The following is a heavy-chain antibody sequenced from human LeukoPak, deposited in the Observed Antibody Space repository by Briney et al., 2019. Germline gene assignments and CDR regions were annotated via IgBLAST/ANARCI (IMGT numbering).Heavy chain of an antibody. J-gene: IGHJ4*02. V-gene: IGHV4-34*01. CDR1: GGSFSGYY. CDR3: ARASTMVRGVIRRLTYFDY. D-gene: IGHD3-10*01. CDR2: ISHSGST. Sequence: PSETLSLTCAVYGGSFSGYYWSWIRQPPGKGLEWIGEISHSGSTNYNPSLKSRVTISVDTSKNQFSLKLSSVTAADTAVYYCARASTMVRGVIRRLTYFDYWGQGTLVTVSS.